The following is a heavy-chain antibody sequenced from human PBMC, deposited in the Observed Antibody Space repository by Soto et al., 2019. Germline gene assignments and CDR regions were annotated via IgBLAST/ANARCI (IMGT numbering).Heavy chain of an antibody. Sequence: ASVKVSCKASGYTFTSYAMHWVRQAPGQRLEWMGWINAGNGNTKYSQKFQGRVTITRDTSASTAYMELSSLRSEDTAVYYCARDMWFGEGNWFDPWGQGTLVTVSS. CDR3: ARDMWFGEGNWFDP. J-gene: IGHJ5*02. CDR2: INAGNGNT. V-gene: IGHV1-3*01. D-gene: IGHD3-10*01. CDR1: GYTFTSYA.